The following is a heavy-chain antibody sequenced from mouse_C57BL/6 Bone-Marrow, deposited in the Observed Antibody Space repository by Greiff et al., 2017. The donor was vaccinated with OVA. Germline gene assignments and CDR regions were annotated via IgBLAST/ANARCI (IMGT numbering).Heavy chain of an antibody. Sequence: EVKLQQSGPELVKPGDSVMISCKASGYSFTGYFMNWVMQSHGKSLEWIGRINPYNGDTFYNQKFKGKATLTVDKSSSTAHMELRSLTSEDSAVYYCARSHYYGSSYDYFDYWGQGTTLTVSS. V-gene: IGHV1-20*01. D-gene: IGHD1-1*01. J-gene: IGHJ2*01. CDR3: ARSHYYGSSYDYFDY. CDR2: INPYNGDT. CDR1: GYSFTGYF.